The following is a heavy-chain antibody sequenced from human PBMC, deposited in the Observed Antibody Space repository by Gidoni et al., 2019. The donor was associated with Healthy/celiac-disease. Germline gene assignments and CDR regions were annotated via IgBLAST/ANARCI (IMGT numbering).Heavy chain of an antibody. CDR2: IYHSGST. Sequence: QVQLQESGPGLVKPSGTLYLPCAVSGGSIRSSNWRSWVRQPPGKGLEWIGEIYHSGSTNYNPSLKSRVTISVDKSKSQFSLKLSSVTAADTAVYYCARMVGSGSYYKYYYYGMDVWGQGTTVTVSS. CDR1: GGSIRSSNW. D-gene: IGHD3-10*01. V-gene: IGHV4-4*02. CDR3: ARMVGSGSYYKYYYYGMDV. J-gene: IGHJ6*02.